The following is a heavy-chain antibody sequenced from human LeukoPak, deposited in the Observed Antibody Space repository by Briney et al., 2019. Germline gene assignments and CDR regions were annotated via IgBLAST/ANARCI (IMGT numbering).Heavy chain of an antibody. Sequence: SQTLSLTCTVSGGSISSGSYYWSWIRQPAGKGLEWIGRIYTSGSTNYNPSLKSRVTISVDTSKNQFSLKPSSVTAADTAVYYCARRVGYSSGWHFDYWGQGTLVTVSS. CDR1: GGSISSGSYY. CDR3: ARRVGYSSGWHFDY. J-gene: IGHJ4*02. V-gene: IGHV4-61*02. D-gene: IGHD6-19*01. CDR2: IYTSGST.